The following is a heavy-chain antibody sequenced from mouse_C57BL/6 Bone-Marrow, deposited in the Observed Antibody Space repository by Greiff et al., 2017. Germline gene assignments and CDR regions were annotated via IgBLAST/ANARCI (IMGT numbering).Heavy chain of an antibody. D-gene: IGHD2-12*01. CDR3: TRGDYTWFAY. Sequence: VQLVESGAELVRPGASVTLSCKASGYTFTDYEMHWVKQTPVHGLEWIGAIDPETGGTAYNQKFKGKAILTADKSSSTAYMELRSLTSEDSAVYYCTRGDYTWFAYWGQGTLVTVSA. CDR2: IDPETGGT. CDR1: GYTFTDYE. V-gene: IGHV1-15*01. J-gene: IGHJ3*01.